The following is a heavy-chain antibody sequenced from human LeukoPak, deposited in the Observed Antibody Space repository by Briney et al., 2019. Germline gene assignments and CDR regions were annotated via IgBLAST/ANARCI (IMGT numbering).Heavy chain of an antibody. CDR3: VTITAVGKKLN. Sequence: WASVKVSCKASGYTFTSYGISWVRQAPGQGLEWMGIINPSSGTTTYAQKFQGRITMTRDTSTSTVYMELSSLRSEDTAVHYCVTITAVGKKLNWGQGTLVTVSS. CDR2: INPSSGTT. CDR1: GYTFTSYG. V-gene: IGHV1-46*01. J-gene: IGHJ4*02. D-gene: IGHD6-13*01.